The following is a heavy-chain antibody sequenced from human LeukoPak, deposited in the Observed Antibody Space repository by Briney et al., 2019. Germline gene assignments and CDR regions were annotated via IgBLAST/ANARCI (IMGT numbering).Heavy chain of an antibody. V-gene: IGHV4-34*01. D-gene: IGHD1-26*01. CDR1: GGSFRGYF. Sequence: SETLSLTCAVYGGSFRGYFWGWVRQTPGKGLEWLGEITHNGGTNYMPSLSGRVSVFQDVAKTQFSLKLSSVTAADTGVYYCARGNSGSLWGDHYFYMDVWGKGTTVIVSS. CDR2: ITHNGGT. J-gene: IGHJ6*03. CDR3: ARGNSGSLWGDHYFYMDV.